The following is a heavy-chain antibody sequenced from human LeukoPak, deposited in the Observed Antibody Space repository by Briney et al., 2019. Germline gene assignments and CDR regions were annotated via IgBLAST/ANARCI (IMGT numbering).Heavy chain of an antibody. Sequence: GGSLRLSCAASGFTVSSNYMSWVRQAPGKGLEWVSVIYSGGSTYYADSVKGRFTISRDNSKNTLYLQMNSLRAEDTAVYYCARDILSQGPDAFDIWGQGTMVSVSS. CDR1: GFTVSSNY. V-gene: IGHV3-53*01. CDR2: IYSGGST. J-gene: IGHJ3*02. CDR3: ARDILSQGPDAFDI. D-gene: IGHD2/OR15-2a*01.